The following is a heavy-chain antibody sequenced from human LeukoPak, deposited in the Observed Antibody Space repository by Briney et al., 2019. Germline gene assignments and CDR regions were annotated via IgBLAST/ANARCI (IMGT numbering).Heavy chain of an antibody. J-gene: IGHJ4*02. V-gene: IGHV3-7*03. CDR1: GFTFSSSL. CDR2: VNQDGGEK. Sequence: GGSLRLSCAASGFTFSSSLMTWVRQAPGKGLEWVASVNQDGGEKNYVDSVKGRFTISRDNAKNSLYLQMNSLRAEDTAVYYCGNYQGGYDRWGQGNMVTVSS. CDR3: GNYQGGYDR. D-gene: IGHD5-12*01.